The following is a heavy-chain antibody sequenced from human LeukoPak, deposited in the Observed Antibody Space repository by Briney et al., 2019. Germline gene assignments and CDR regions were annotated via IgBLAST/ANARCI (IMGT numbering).Heavy chain of an antibody. D-gene: IGHD1-1*01. CDR3: ARGSYIDDAFDI. J-gene: IGHJ3*02. CDR1: GYTFTSYD. Sequence: ASVKVSCKASGYTFTSYDINWVRQATGQGLEWMGWMNPNSGNTGYAQKFQGRVTMTRNTSISTAYMGLSSLRSEDTAVYYCARGSYIDDAFDIWGQGTMVTVSS. CDR2: MNPNSGNT. V-gene: IGHV1-8*01.